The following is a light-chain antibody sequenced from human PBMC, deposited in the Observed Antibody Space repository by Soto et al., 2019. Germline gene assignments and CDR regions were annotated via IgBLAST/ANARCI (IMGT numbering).Light chain of an antibody. CDR3: HQHGGSPET. CDR1: QSVSSN. V-gene: IGKV3D-15*02. J-gene: IGKJ1*01. Sequence: EIVMTQSPATLSVSPGERATLSCRASQSVSSNLAWYQQKPGQAPSLLIYDISARATGIPTRFSGSGSGTEFILTISGLEPEDSGIYHCHQHGGSPETFGQGTKVDIK. CDR2: DIS.